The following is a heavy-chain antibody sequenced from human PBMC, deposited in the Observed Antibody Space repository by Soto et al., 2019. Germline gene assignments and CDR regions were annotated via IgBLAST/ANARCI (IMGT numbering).Heavy chain of an antibody. D-gene: IGHD2-21*02. CDR3: AREGAVGTAIPYWYFDL. V-gene: IGHV3-21*01. CDR2: ISSSSSYI. Sequence: GGSLRLSCAASGFTFSSYSMNWVRQAPGKGLEWVSSISSSSSYIYYADSVKGRFTISRDNAKNSLYLQMNSLRAEDTAVYYCAREGAVGTAIPYWYFDLWGRGTLVTVSS. J-gene: IGHJ2*01. CDR1: GFTFSSYS.